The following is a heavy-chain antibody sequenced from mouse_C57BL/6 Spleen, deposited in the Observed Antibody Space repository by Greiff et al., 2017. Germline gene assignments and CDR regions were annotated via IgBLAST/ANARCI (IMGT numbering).Heavy chain of an antibody. J-gene: IGHJ4*01. Sequence: EVHLLQSVAVLARPGASVKLSCKTSGYTFTSYCMHWVKQRPGQGLEWIGGIYPGNGNTSYNQKFKGKATLTADTSSSTAYMELSSLTSEDAAVYYCARKDDDGSDAMDYWGQGTTVTVSS. V-gene: IGHV1-5*01. CDR3: ARKDDDGSDAMDY. D-gene: IGHD2-4*01. CDR1: GYTFTSYC. CDR2: IYPGNGNT.